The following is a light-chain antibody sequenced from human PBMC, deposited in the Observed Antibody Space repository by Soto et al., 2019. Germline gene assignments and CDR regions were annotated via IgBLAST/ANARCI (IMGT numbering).Light chain of an antibody. J-gene: IGKJ1*01. V-gene: IGKV3-20*01. CDR3: QHYARSVGT. CDR1: QSLSKSH. Sequence: EIVLTQSPGTLSLSPGERATLSCRASQSLSKSHLAWYQQKPGQSPRLLIYDASSRATGIADRFSGSGSGTDFTLTISRLEPEDFAVYFCQHYARSVGTFGQGTRVEIK. CDR2: DAS.